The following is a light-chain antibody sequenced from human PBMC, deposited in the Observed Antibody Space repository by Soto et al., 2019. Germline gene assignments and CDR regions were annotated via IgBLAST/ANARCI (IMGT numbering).Light chain of an antibody. CDR2: EVT. J-gene: IGLJ1*01. V-gene: IGLV2-14*01. CDR1: SSDIGIYKY. CDR3: SSYTTTNTYV. Sequence: QSVLTQPASVSGPPGQSIAISCTGSSSDIGIYKYVSWYQQHPGKVPKLIIYEVTNRPSGVSNRFSGSKSGNTASLTISGLQAEDEADYYCSSYTTTNTYVFGTGTKVTV.